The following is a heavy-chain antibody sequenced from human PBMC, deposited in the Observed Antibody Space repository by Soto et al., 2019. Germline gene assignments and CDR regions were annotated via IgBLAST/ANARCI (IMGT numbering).Heavy chain of an antibody. CDR1: GESFSGSY. Sequence: SETLSLTCGVYGESFSGSYWTWIRQPPGKGLEWIGEINRHGSTNYNPSLKSRVTVSVDTSKRQFSLSLTSVTAADTAVYYCARGGYWRFDYWGQGNLVPVSS. CDR3: ARGGYWRFDY. V-gene: IGHV4-34*01. D-gene: IGHD3-22*01. CDR2: INRHGST. J-gene: IGHJ4*02.